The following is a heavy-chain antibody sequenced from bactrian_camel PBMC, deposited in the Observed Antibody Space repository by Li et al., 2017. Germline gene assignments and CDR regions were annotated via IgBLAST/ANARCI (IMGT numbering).Heavy chain of an antibody. V-gene: IGHV3S67*01. Sequence: VQLVESGGGSAQAGGSLKLLCAASGYTYSSYCMGWFRQAPGKEREGVAVIESGGRTRYADSVMGRFTISQDVAKNTVYLQMSSLKPDDTAMYYCAADDWALGGPRNVSSGGYCHGPWEPRSWGQGTQVTVS. D-gene: IGHD2*01. CDR2: IESGGRT. CDR1: GYTYSSYC. CDR3: AADDWALGGPRNVSSGGYCHGPWEPRS. J-gene: IGHJ6*01.